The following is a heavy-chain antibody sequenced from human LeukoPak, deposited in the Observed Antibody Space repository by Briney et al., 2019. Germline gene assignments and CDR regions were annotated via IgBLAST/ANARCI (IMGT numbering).Heavy chain of an antibody. CDR2: ISDSGGST. V-gene: IGHV3-23*01. D-gene: IGHD1-1*01. CDR1: GITLSNYG. Sequence: PGGSLRLSCAVSGITLSNYGMSWVRQAPGKGLEWVAGISDSGGSTNYADSVKGRFTISRDNPKNTLYLQMNSLRAEDTAVYYCAKGRPNWNDVGKYYFDYWGQGTLVTVSS. CDR3: AKGRPNWNDVGKYYFDY. J-gene: IGHJ4*02.